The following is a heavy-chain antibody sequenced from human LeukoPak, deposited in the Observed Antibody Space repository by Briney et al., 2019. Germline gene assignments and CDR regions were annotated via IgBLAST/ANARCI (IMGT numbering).Heavy chain of an antibody. CDR2: ISNSGST. J-gene: IGHJ3*02. CDR1: GASISSYY. D-gene: IGHD3/OR15-3a*01. CDR3: AKGGRPGAFDI. V-gene: IGHV4-59*01. Sequence: PSETLSLTCAVSGASISSYYWTWIRQPPGKGLEYIAYISNSGSTNYNPSLESRVTISVDTSKSQLSLEVSSVTAADTAVYYCAKGGRPGAFDIWGQGTMVTVSS.